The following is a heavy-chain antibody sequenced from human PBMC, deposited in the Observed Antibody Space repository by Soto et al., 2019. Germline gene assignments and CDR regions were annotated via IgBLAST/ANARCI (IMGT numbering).Heavy chain of an antibody. CDR3: TRQKWDGGGLEPFDY. CDR2: IRSKANSYAT. D-gene: IGHD1-1*01. CDR1: GFTFSGSA. V-gene: IGHV3-73*01. Sequence: GGSLRLSCAASGFTFSGSAMHWVRQASGKGLEWVGRIRSKANSYATAYAASVKGRFTISRDDSKNTAYLQMNSLKTEDTAVYYCTRQKWDGGGLEPFDYWGQGTLVTVSS. J-gene: IGHJ4*02.